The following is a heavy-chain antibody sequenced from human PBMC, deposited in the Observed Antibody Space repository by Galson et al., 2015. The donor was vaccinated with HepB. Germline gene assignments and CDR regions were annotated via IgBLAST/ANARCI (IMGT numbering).Heavy chain of an antibody. CDR1: GFIFSSYG. D-gene: IGHD2/OR15-2a*01. CDR2: IWYDGSKT. CDR3: AREWSNSWYRGALHMDV. Sequence: LRLSCAASGFIFSSYGMHWVRPAPGKGLEWVAVIWYDGSKTYYGESVKGRLIISRDNSKNTLYLQVNSLRAEDTAVYYCAREWSNSWYRGALHMDVWGKGTTVTVSS. V-gene: IGHV3-33*01. J-gene: IGHJ6*03.